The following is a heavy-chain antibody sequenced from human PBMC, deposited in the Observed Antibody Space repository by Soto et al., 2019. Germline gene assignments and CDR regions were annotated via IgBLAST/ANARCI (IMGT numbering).Heavy chain of an antibody. V-gene: IGHV4-34*01. D-gene: IGHD3-16*01. Sequence: QVQLQQWGAGLLKPSETLSLTCAVYGGSFSGYYWSWIRQPPGKGLEWIGEINHSGSTNYNPSLKSRVTISVDTSKNQFSLKLSSVTAADTAVYYCARYGPQIVAAPGGVFDYWGQGTLVTVSS. CDR1: GGSFSGYY. CDR2: INHSGST. CDR3: ARYGPQIVAAPGGVFDY. J-gene: IGHJ4*02.